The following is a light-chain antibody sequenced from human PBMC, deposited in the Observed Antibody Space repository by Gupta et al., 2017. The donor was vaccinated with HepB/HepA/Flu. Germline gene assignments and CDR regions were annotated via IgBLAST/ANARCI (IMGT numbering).Light chain of an antibody. CDR2: RSN. CDR3: AAWDDSLSGPW. CDR1: SSNIGSNY. V-gene: IGLV1-47*01. Sequence: QSVLTQPPSASGTPGQRVTISCSGSSSNIGSNYVYWYQQLPGTAPKLLIYRSNQRPSGVPDRFSGSKSGTSASLAIRGLRSEDEADYYCAAWDDSLSGPWFGTGTKVTVL. J-gene: IGLJ1*01.